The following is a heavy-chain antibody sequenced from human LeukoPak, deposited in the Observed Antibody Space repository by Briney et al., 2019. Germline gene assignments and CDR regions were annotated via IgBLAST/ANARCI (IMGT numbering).Heavy chain of an antibody. D-gene: IGHD4-17*01. CDR3: AKPLYMTTVPRGGFDS. CDR1: GFTFNNYA. Sequence: GGSLRLSCAASGFTFNNYAMSWVRQPPGEGLEWVSAVNGDGDSTYYADSVKGRFTVSRDNSKNTLSLQMNSLRAEDTAIYYCAKPLYMTTVPRGGFDSWGQGALVTVSS. CDR2: VNGDGDST. V-gene: IGHV3-23*01. J-gene: IGHJ4*02.